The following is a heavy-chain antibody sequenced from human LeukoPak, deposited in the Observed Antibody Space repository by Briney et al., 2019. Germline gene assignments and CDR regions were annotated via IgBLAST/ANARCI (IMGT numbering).Heavy chain of an antibody. CDR1: GFTFSSYW. J-gene: IGHJ4*02. CDR3: AGRPTGYSSGYIH. Sequence: GGSLRLSCAASGFTFSSYWMNWARQAPGKGLEWVASINHNGNVNYYVDSVKGRFTISRDNAKNSLYLQMNNLRVEDTAVYYCAGRPTGYSSGYIHWGQGTLVTVSS. D-gene: IGHD5-18*01. V-gene: IGHV3-7*03. CDR2: INHNGNVN.